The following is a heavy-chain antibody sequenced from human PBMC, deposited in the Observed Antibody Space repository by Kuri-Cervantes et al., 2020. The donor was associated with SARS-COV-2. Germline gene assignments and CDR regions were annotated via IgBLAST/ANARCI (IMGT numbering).Heavy chain of an antibody. J-gene: IGHJ4*02. D-gene: IGHD3-16*01. CDR1: GFTFSSYE. CDR3: APRGEGSGFDY. Sequence: GGSLRLSCAASGFTFSSYEMNWVRQAPGKGLEWVSYISSSGSTIYYADSVKGRFTISRDNAKNSLHLQMNSLRAEDTAVYYCAPRGEGSGFDYWGQGTLVTVSS. CDR2: ISSSGSTI. V-gene: IGHV3-48*03.